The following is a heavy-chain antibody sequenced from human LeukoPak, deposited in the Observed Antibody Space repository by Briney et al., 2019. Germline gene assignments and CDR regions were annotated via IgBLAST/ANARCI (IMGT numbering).Heavy chain of an antibody. D-gene: IGHD3-10*01. CDR2: INHSGST. CDR3: ARDLYGSGSRDY. Sequence: SETLSLTCAVYGGSFSGYYWSWIRQPPGKGLEWIGEINHSGSTNYNPSLKSRVTISVDTSKNQFSLKLSSVTAADTAVYYCARDLYGSGSRDYWGRGTLVTVSS. CDR1: GGSFSGYY. V-gene: IGHV4-34*01. J-gene: IGHJ4*02.